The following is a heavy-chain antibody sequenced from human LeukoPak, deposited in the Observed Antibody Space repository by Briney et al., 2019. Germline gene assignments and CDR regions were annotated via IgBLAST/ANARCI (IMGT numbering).Heavy chain of an antibody. Sequence: SQTLSLTCTVSGGSISSGGYYWSWIRQHPGTGLEWIGYIYYSGSTYYNPSLKSRVTISVDTSKNQFSLKLSSVTAADTAVYYCARDTGYSSSLNWFDPWGQGTLVTVSS. CDR2: IYYSGST. J-gene: IGHJ5*02. CDR1: GGSISSGGYY. CDR3: ARDTGYSSSLNWFDP. V-gene: IGHV4-31*03. D-gene: IGHD6-13*01.